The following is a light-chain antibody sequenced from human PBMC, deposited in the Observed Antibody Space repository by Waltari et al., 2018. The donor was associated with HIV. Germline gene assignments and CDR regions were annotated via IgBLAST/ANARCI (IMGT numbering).Light chain of an antibody. CDR2: AVN. J-gene: IGLJ3*02. CDR3: CSYAGSSTLV. V-gene: IGLV2-23*02. CDR1: SSDVGSYYL. Sequence: QSALTQPASVSGSPGQSIPISCTGTSSDVGSYYLVSWYQQHPGKAPKLMIYAVNKRPSGVSNRFSGSKSGNTASLTISGLQAEDEADFYCCSYAGSSTLVFGGGTKLTVL.